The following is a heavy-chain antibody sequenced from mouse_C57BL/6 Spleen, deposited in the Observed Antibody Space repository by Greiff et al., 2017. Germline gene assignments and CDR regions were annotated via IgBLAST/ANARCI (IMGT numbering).Heavy chain of an antibody. CDR3: ARDVGYFDY. Sequence: VKLQESGPELVKPGASVKISCKASGYAFSSSWMNWVKQRPGKGLEWIGRIYPGDGDTNYNGKFKGKDTLTADKSSSTAYMQLSSLTSEDSAVYFCARDVGYFDYWGQGTTLTVSS. D-gene: IGHD3-1*01. CDR2: IYPGDGDT. V-gene: IGHV1-82*01. CDR1: GYAFSSSW. J-gene: IGHJ2*01.